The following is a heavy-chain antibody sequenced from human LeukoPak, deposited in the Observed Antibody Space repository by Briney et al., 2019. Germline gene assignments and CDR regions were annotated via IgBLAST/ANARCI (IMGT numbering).Heavy chain of an antibody. V-gene: IGHV3-23*01. CDR3: AKVQVTYPRNYYFDY. CDR1: GFTFSSYA. J-gene: IGHJ4*02. Sequence: GGSLRLSCAASGFTFSSYAMSWVRQAPGRGLEWVSAISGSGGSTYYADSVKGRFTISRDNSKNTLYLQMNSLRAEDTAVYYCAKVQVTYPRNYYFDYWGQGTLVTVSS. D-gene: IGHD3-16*01. CDR2: ISGSGGST.